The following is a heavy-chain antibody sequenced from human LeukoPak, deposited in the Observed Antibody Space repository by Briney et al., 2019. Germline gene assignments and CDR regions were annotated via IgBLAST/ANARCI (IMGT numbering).Heavy chain of an antibody. D-gene: IGHD3-10*01. J-gene: IGHJ4*02. CDR3: ARPYYYGSGSYLY. V-gene: IGHV3-64*01. CDR1: GFTFSSYA. CDR2: ISSNGGST. Sequence: PGGSLRLSCAASGFTFSSYAMHWVRPAPGKGLEYVSAISSNGGSTYYPNSVKGRFTISRDNSKNTLYLQMGSLRAEDMAVYYCARPYYYGSGSYLYWGQGTLVTVSS.